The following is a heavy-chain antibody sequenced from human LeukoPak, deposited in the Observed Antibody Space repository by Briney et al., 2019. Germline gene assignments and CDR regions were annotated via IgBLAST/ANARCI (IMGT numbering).Heavy chain of an antibody. CDR1: SESFSGFY. J-gene: IGHJ3*02. D-gene: IGHD3-22*01. CDR3: AFYYETKGALDI. CDR2: VNHSGAT. V-gene: IGHV4-34*01. Sequence: PSETLSLTCEVHSESFSGFYWSWLRQSPGKGLEWIGEVNHSGATNYNPSLKSRVTMSVDTSRNQFSLRLSSVTAADTAIYYCAFYYETKGALDIWSQGTMVIVSS.